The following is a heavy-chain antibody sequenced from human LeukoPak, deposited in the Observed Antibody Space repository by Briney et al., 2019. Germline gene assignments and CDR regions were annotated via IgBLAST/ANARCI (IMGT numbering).Heavy chain of an antibody. Sequence: PSETLSLTCTVSGGSISSSSYYWGWIRQPPGKGLEWIGSIYYSGSTYYNPSLKSRVTISVDTSKNQFSLRLSSVTAADTAVYYCARDDPEYSSGRNTDNWFDPWGQGTLVTVS. D-gene: IGHD6-19*01. CDR1: GGSISSSSYY. J-gene: IGHJ5*02. CDR3: ARDDPEYSSGRNTDNWFDP. CDR2: IYYSGST. V-gene: IGHV4-39*07.